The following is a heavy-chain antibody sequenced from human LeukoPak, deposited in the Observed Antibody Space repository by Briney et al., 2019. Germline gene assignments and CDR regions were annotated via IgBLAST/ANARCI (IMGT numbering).Heavy chain of an antibody. Sequence: GGSLRLSCAASGFTFSSYWMHWVRQAPGKGLVWVSRINSDGTTTYADSVKGRFTISRDNAKNTLYLQMNRLRAEDTALYYCASAYYYRLPDWGQGTLVTVFS. CDR1: GFTFSSYW. J-gene: IGHJ4*02. CDR2: INSDGTT. V-gene: IGHV3-74*01. D-gene: IGHD3-10*01. CDR3: ASAYYYRLPD.